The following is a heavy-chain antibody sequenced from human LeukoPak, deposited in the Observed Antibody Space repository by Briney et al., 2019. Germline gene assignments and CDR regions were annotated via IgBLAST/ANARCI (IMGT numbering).Heavy chain of an antibody. V-gene: IGHV3-30*18. CDR1: GFTFSSYG. CDR3: AKGIGGNSDDDY. D-gene: IGHD4-23*01. J-gene: IGHJ4*02. CDR2: ISYDGSNK. Sequence: GGSLRLSCAVSGFTFSSYGMHWVRQAPGKGLEWVAVISYDGSNKYYADSVKGRFTISRDNSKNTLYLQMNSLRAEDTAVYYCAKGIGGNSDDDYWGQGTLVTVSS.